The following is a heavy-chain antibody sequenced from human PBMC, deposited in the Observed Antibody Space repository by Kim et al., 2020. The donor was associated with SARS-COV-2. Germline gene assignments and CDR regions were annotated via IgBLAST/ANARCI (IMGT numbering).Heavy chain of an antibody. CDR2: IRSKAYGGTP. V-gene: IGHV3-49*03. CDR3: TRVRSRSGSYYNVC. J-gene: IGHJ4*02. CDR1: GFTFGDYA. D-gene: IGHD3-10*01. Sequence: GGSLRLSCTASGFTFGDYAMSWFRQAPGKGLEWVGFIRSKAYGGTPEYAASVKGRFTISRDDSKSIAYLQMNSLKTEDTAVYYCTRVRSRSGSYYNVCWGQGTLVTVSS.